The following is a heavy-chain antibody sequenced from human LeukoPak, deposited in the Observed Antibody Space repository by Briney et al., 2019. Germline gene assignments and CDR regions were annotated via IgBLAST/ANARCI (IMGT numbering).Heavy chain of an antibody. CDR1: GYSNSSGYC. J-gene: IGHJ4*02. CDR2: IYHSGTT. CDR3: ARDTKQYYDTSGYLCDY. Sequence: KSSETLSLTCAVSGYSNSSGYCWGWIRQPPGKRLQWIGSIYHSGTTYYNPSLKSRVTVSVDTSKNQFSLKLSSVTAADTAVYSYARDTKQYYDTSGYLCDYWGQGTMVTVSS. V-gene: IGHV4-38-2*02. D-gene: IGHD3-22*01.